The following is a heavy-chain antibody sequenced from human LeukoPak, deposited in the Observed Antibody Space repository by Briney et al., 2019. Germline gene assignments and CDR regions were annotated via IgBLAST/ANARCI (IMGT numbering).Heavy chain of an antibody. V-gene: IGHV3-23*01. CDR3: AKGPHDRGFWYYDL. CDR2: IDACGGST. CDR1: GFRFSSYA. J-gene: IGHJ2*01. Sequence: TGGSLRLSCAASGFRFSSYAMGWVRQAPGKGLEWVSPIDACGGSTYYADSVKGRFTISRDNSKNTLYLQMNSLRVEDTAVYYCAKGPHDRGFWYYDLWGRGTLVTVSS.